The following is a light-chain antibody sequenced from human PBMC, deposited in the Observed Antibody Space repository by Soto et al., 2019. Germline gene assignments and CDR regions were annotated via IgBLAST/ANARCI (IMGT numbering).Light chain of an antibody. CDR1: QSINIY. Sequence: IQLTQSPSSLSASVGDRVTVTCRASQSINIYLNWYQQKPGKAPTPLIYAASSLQSGVPSRFSGGGSRTDFTLTISSLQPEDFATYYCQQSYRSPYTFGQGTKLEI. CDR3: QQSYRSPYT. CDR2: AAS. V-gene: IGKV1-39*01. J-gene: IGKJ2*01.